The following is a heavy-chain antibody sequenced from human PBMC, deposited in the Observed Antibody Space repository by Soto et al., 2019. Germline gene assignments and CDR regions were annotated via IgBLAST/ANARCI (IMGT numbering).Heavy chain of an antibody. CDR1: GGSYRSHG. V-gene: IGHV1-69*13. CDR2: IIPKFGTT. J-gene: IGHJ4*02. Sequence: SVKVSCTASGGSYRSHGLYCLRLSHAQGLEWMGGIIPKFGTTNYAQNFQGRVTITADESTNTAYTELNYLGSDDTAVYFCARELDPYYGGISLSPDYLGQGTHVTVSS. D-gene: IGHD4-17*01. CDR3: ARELDPYYGGISLSPDY.